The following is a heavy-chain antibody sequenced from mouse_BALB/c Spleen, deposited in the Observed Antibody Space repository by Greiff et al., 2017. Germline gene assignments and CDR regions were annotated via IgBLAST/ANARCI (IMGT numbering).Heavy chain of an antibody. CDR1: GFTFSSYA. D-gene: IGHD1-2*01. CDR3: ARDATALDY. CDR2: ISSGGST. J-gene: IGHJ2*01. Sequence: EVQVVESGGGLVKPGGSLKLSCAASGFTFSSYAMSWVRQTPEKRLEWVASISSGGSTYYPDSVKGRFTISRDNARNILYLQMSSLRSEDTAMYYCARDATALDYWGQGTTLTVSS. V-gene: IGHV5-6-5*01.